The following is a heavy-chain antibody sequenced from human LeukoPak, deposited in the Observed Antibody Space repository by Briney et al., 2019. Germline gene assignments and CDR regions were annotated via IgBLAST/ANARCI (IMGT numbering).Heavy chain of an antibody. J-gene: IGHJ4*02. CDR3: ARGHSGSYWLIDY. V-gene: IGHV3-30-3*01. CDR1: GFTLMNHA. Sequence: GGSLRLSCAASGFTLMNHAIHWVRQAPGKGLEWVAVISDDGSSKYYADSVKGRFIISRDNSKNTLYLQMNSLRAEETAVYFCARGHSGSYWLIDYWGQATLVIVSS. D-gene: IGHD1-26*01. CDR2: ISDDGSSK.